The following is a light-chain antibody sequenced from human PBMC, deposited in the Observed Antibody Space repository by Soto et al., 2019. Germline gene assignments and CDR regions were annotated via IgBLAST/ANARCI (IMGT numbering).Light chain of an antibody. Sequence: QSALTQPASVSGSPGQSITISCTGSSSDVGGYNYVSWYQQFPGKAPKLMIYEVSNRPSGVSDRFSGSKSGNTASLIISGLRAEDEADYYCSSQTGSATVLFGGGTQLTVL. CDR2: EVS. V-gene: IGLV2-14*01. J-gene: IGLJ2*01. CDR3: SSQTGSATVL. CDR1: SSDVGGYNY.